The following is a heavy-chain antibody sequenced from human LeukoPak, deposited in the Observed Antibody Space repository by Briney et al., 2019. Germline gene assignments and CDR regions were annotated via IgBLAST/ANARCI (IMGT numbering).Heavy chain of an antibody. CDR1: GYTFTDYY. J-gene: IGHJ4*02. V-gene: IGHV1-2*02. D-gene: IGHD3-16*01. Sequence: ASVNVSCKASGYTFTDYYIHWVRHAPGQGLEWMGWINPNSGGTNYAQKFQGRVTMTRDTSISTAYMEVSRLRCDDTAVYYCARSYGLGGNYFDYWGQGTLVTVSS. CDR2: INPNSGGT. CDR3: ARSYGLGGNYFDY.